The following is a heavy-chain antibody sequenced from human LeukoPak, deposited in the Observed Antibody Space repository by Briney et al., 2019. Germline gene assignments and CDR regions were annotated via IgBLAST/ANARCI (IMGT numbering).Heavy chain of an antibody. CDR2: IWYDGSNK. J-gene: IGHJ6*02. D-gene: IGHD2-2*01. CDR3: ARAIRRVVVVPAALYGMDV. CDR1: GFTFSSYG. Sequence: PGRSLRLSCAASGFTFSSYGMHWVRQAPGKGLEWVAVIWYDGSNKYYADSVKGRFTISRDDSKNTLYLQMNSLRAEDTAVYYCARAIRRVVVVPAALYGMDVWGQGTTVTVSS. V-gene: IGHV3-33*01.